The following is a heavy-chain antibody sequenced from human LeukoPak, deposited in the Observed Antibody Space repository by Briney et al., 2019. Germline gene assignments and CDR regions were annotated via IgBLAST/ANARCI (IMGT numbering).Heavy chain of an antibody. V-gene: IGHV4-4*07. CDR2: IHTRGST. J-gene: IGHJ3*02. CDR3: ARGRYCSADICSGGDAFDI. CDR1: GGSINNYY. D-gene: IGHD2-15*01. Sequence: SETLSLTCTVSGGSINNYYWSWIRQPAGKGLEWIGRIHTRGSTNYNPSLKSRVTMSVDTSKNQLSLKLSSVTAADTAGYYCARGRYCSADICSGGDAFDIWGQGTMVSVSS.